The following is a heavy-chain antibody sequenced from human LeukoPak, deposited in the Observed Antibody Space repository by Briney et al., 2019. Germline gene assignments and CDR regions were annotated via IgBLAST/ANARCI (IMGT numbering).Heavy chain of an antibody. CDR3: ARGPPYGSRSDYFDY. D-gene: IGHD3-10*01. V-gene: IGHV3-7*01. CDR1: GCIFSNNW. J-gene: IGHJ4*02. Sequence: GGSLRLSCAASGCIFSNNWMTGVRQAPGKGLEWVASVKKDASAKSYFDSVTGRFTISRDNAKNSLYLQMNSLRVEDTAVYYCARGPPYGSRSDYFDYWGQGTLVTVSS. CDR2: VKKDASAK.